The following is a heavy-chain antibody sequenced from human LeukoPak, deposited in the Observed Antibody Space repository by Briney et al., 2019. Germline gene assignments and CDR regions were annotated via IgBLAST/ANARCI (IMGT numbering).Heavy chain of an antibody. Sequence: SVKVSCKASGGTFSSYAISWVRQAPGQGLEWMGGIIPIFGTANYAQKFQGRVTITTDESTSTAYMELSSLRSEDTAVYYCARVPPAGYSYGQAAAALDYDYWGQGTLVTVSS. J-gene: IGHJ4*02. D-gene: IGHD5-18*01. CDR1: GGTFSSYA. CDR3: ARVPPAGYSYGQAAAALDYDY. CDR2: IIPIFGTA. V-gene: IGHV1-69*05.